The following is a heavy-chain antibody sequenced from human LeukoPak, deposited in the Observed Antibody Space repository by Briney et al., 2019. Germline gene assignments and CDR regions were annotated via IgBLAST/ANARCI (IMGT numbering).Heavy chain of an antibody. V-gene: IGHV4-59*01. CDR2: IYYTGST. CDR3: ARGTDGRRYFDL. CDR1: GGAFSTYY. J-gene: IGHJ2*01. Sequence: SETLSLTCAVYGGAFSTYYWSWVRQPPGKGMGWSGFIYYTGSTNYNPSLKSRVTISLDTSKNQFSLRLTSVTAADTAVYYCARGTDGRRYFDLWGRGTLLTDSS. D-gene: IGHD5-24*01.